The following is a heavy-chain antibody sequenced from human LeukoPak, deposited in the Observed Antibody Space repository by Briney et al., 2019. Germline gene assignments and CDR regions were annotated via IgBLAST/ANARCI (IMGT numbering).Heavy chain of an antibody. V-gene: IGHV1-18*01. Sequence: ASVKVSCKASGYTFTSFGISWVRQTPEQGLEWMGWIRAYNGNTNYAQTLQGRVTMTTDTSTNTAYMELRSLRSDDTAVYYCARGPYCSGDTCYSQFFDYWGQGTLVTVSS. CDR1: GYTFTSFG. J-gene: IGHJ4*02. D-gene: IGHD2-15*01. CDR2: IRAYNGNT. CDR3: ARGPYCSGDTCYSQFFDY.